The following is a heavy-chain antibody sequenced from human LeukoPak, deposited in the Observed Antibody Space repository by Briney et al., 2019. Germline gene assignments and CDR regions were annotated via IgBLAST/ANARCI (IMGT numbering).Heavy chain of an antibody. J-gene: IGHJ6*03. CDR2: MRTKGNSYAT. CDR3: TTPRKDGGGYYMDV. Sequence: GGSLRLSCAASGFDFSGSTMHWVRQASGKGLEWVGRMRTKGNSYATAYAASVKGRFTISRDDSKNMAYLQMNSLTTEDAAVYYCTTPRKDGGGYYMDVWGQGTTVTVSS. V-gene: IGHV3-73*01. CDR1: GFDFSGST. D-gene: IGHD3-16*01.